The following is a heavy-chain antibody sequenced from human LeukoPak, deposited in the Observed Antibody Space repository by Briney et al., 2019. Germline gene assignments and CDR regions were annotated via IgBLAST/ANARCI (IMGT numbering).Heavy chain of an antibody. J-gene: IGHJ4*02. Sequence: GGSLRLSCAASGFTFSSYAMSWVRQAPGKGLEWVSAISGSGGSTYYADSVKGRFTIPRDNSKNTLYLQMNSLRAEDTAVYYCAKETSALDYYDSSGFYYDYWGQGTLVTVSS. CDR2: ISGSGGST. V-gene: IGHV3-23*01. D-gene: IGHD3-22*01. CDR3: AKETSALDYYDSSGFYYDY. CDR1: GFTFSSYA.